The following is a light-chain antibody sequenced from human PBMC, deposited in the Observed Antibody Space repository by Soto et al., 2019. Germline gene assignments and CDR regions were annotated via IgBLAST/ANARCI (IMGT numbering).Light chain of an antibody. Sequence: EIVLTQSPATLSLSPGERATLSCRASQSVSSYLAWYQQKPGQAPRLLIYDASNRATGIPARFSGSGSGTDFTLTLSSLEPEDFAVYYCQQRSNWPPPFGQGTRLESK. J-gene: IGKJ5*01. V-gene: IGKV3-11*01. CDR3: QQRSNWPPP. CDR1: QSVSSY. CDR2: DAS.